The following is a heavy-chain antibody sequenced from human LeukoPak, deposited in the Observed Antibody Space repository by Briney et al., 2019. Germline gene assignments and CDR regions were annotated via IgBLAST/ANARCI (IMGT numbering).Heavy chain of an antibody. CDR3: ARDRDGYNYFDY. V-gene: IGHV1-2*06. D-gene: IGHD5-24*01. Sequence: ASVKVSCKASGYTFTDYYMHWVRQAPGQGLEWMGRINTNSAGTNYAQKFQGRVTMTRYTSISTAYMDLSRQRSDDPAVYYCARDRDGYNYFDYWGQGTLGTVSS. J-gene: IGHJ4*02. CDR2: INTNSAGT. CDR1: GYTFTDYY.